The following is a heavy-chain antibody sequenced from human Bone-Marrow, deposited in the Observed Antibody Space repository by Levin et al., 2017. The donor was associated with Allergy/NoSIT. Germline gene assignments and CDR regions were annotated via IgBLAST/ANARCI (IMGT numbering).Heavy chain of an antibody. CDR3: ARDFSWLAAAEAVFDY. J-gene: IGHJ4*02. D-gene: IGHD6-13*01. Sequence: GGSLRLSCAASGFTFSSYAMHWVRQAPGKGLEWVAVISYDGSNKYYADSVKGRFTISRDNSKNTLYLQMNSLRAEDTAVYYCARDFSWLAAAEAVFDYWGQGTLVTVSS. CDR2: ISYDGSNK. V-gene: IGHV3-30*04. CDR1: GFTFSSYA.